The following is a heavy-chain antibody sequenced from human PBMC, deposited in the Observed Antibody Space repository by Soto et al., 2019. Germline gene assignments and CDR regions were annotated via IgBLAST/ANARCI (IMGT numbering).Heavy chain of an antibody. Sequence: EVQLWESGGGLVQPGGSLRLSCAASGSTFSSYAMSWVHQAPGKGLEWVSVISGSGDSTYYADSVKGRFTISRDNSKNTLYLQMSSLRAEDTAVYYCARELAYCSGGNCYMEGAFDIWGQGTMVTVSS. CDR3: ARELAYCSGGNCYMEGAFDI. CDR1: GSTFSSYA. J-gene: IGHJ3*02. CDR2: ISGSGDST. V-gene: IGHV3-23*01. D-gene: IGHD2-15*01.